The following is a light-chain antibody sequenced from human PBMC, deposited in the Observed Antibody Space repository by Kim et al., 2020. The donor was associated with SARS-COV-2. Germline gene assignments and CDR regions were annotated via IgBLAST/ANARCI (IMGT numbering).Light chain of an antibody. V-gene: IGLV3-1*01. CDR2: QDS. CDR1: KLGDKY. Sequence: SYELTQPPSVSVSPGQTASITCSGDKLGDKYACWYQQKPGQSPVLVIYQDSKRPSGIPERFSGSNSGNTATLTISGTQAMDEADYYCQAWDSSIYGVFGGGTQLTVL. CDR3: QAWDSSIYGV. J-gene: IGLJ2*01.